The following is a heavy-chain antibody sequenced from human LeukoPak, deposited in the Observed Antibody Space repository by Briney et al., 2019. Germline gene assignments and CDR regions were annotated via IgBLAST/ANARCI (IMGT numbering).Heavy chain of an antibody. Sequence: SGGSLRLSCAASGFTFSSYGMHWVRQAPGKGLEWVSAISGSGGSTHYADSVKGRFTMSRDNSKNTLYLQMNSLRAEDTAVYYCAREETSDFWMSYWGQGTLVTVSS. CDR2: ISGSGGST. J-gene: IGHJ4*02. D-gene: IGHD3-3*01. CDR1: GFTFSSYG. CDR3: AREETSDFWMSY. V-gene: IGHV3-23*01.